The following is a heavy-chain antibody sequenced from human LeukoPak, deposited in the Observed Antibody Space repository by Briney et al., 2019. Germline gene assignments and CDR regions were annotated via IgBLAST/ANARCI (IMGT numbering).Heavy chain of an antibody. V-gene: IGHV4-39*01. CDR2: IYYSGST. J-gene: IGHJ4*02. D-gene: IGHD6-19*01. Sequence: SETLSLTCTVSGGSISSSSYYWGWIRQPPGKGLERIGSIYYSGSTYYNPSLKSRATISVDTSKNQFSLKLSSVTAADTAVYYCARRSSGWFDYWGQGTLVTVSS. CDR1: GGSISSSSYY. CDR3: ARRSSGWFDY.